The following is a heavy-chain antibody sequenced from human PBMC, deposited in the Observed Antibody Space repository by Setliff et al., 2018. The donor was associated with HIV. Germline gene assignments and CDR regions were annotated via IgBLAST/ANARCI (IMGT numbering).Heavy chain of an antibody. Sequence: SETLSLTCTVYGGSFSNYFWSWIRQSPGKGLEWIGEIDHSGRTKYNPSLKSRVTISVDTSKNQISLRLSSVTAADTAVYYCARLSGGMVPNYWGQGTLVTVSS. J-gene: IGHJ4*02. V-gene: IGHV4-34*01. CDR3: ARLSGGMVPNY. CDR2: IDHSGRT. D-gene: IGHD3-10*01. CDR1: GGSFSNYF.